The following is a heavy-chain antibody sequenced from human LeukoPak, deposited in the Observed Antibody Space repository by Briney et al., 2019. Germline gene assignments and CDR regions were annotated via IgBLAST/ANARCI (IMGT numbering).Heavy chain of an antibody. CDR1: GFTFSSYW. Sequence: GGSLRLSCAASGFTFSSYWMHWVRQAPGKGLVWVSRINSDGSSTSYADSVKGRFTISRDNAKNSLYLQMNSLRAEDTAVYYCARWYSSSWYWFDPWGQGTLVTVSS. CDR3: ARWYSSSWYWFDP. D-gene: IGHD6-13*01. V-gene: IGHV3-74*01. CDR2: INSDGSST. J-gene: IGHJ5*02.